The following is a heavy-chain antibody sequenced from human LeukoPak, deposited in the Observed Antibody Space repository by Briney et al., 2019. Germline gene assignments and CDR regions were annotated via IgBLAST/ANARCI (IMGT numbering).Heavy chain of an antibody. J-gene: IGHJ5*02. V-gene: IGHV6-1*01. Sequence: SQTLSLTCAISGDGVSSNSAAWNWIRQSPSRGLEWLGRTYYRSKWYNDYAVSVKSRITINPDTSKNQFSLQLNSVTPEDTAVYYCARDPLPLGYCSSTSCSLSGWFDPWGQGTLATVSS. CDR1: GDGVSSNSAA. CDR3: ARDPLPLGYCSSTSCSLSGWFDP. D-gene: IGHD2-2*01. CDR2: TYYRSKWYN.